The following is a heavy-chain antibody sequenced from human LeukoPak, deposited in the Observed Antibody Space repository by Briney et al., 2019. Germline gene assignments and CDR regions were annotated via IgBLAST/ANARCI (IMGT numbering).Heavy chain of an antibody. Sequence: ASVNVSCKASGYTFTGYYMHWVRQAPGQGLEWMGWINPNSGGTNYAQKFQGWVTMTRDTSISTAYMELSRLRSDDTAVYYCARGGLRYYDSSGYYTYWGQGTLVTVSS. J-gene: IGHJ4*02. CDR2: INPNSGGT. D-gene: IGHD3-22*01. CDR1: GYTFTGYY. V-gene: IGHV1-2*04. CDR3: ARGGLRYYDSSGYYTY.